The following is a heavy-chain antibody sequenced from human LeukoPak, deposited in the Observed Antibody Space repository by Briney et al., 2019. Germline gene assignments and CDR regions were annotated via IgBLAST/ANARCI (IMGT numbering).Heavy chain of an antibody. V-gene: IGHV4-59*01. D-gene: IGHD4-17*01. CDR3: ARGLNRNDYGDYGY. CDR1: GGSLSSYY. CDR2: IYYTGST. J-gene: IGHJ4*02. Sequence: SETLSLTCTVSGGSLSSYYWTWIRQPPGKGLEWIGYIYYTGSTSYNPSLKSRVTISVQTFKNQFSPKLSSVSAADTAVYYCARGLNRNDYGDYGYWGQGTLVTVSS.